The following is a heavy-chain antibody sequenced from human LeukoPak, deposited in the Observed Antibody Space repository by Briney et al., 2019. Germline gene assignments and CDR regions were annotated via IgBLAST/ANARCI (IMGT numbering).Heavy chain of an antibody. CDR3: HRDYYGSGSDRDY. CDR2: IYSDGCST. Sequence: GGSLRLSCAASGFTFSSYWMHWVRQAPGKGLVWVSRIYSDGCSTRYGDSVKGRFTISRDNAKNTLYLQMNSLRAEDKAVYYCHRDYYGSGSDRDYWGQGTLVTVSS. J-gene: IGHJ4*02. D-gene: IGHD3-10*01. CDR1: GFTFSSYW. V-gene: IGHV3-74*01.